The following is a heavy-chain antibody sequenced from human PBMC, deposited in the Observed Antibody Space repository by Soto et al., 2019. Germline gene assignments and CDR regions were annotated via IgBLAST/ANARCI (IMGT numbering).Heavy chain of an antibody. Sequence: PSETLSLTCTVSGGSISSSSYYWGWIRQPPGKGLEWIGSIYYSGSTYYNPSLKSRVTISVDTSKNQFSLKLSSVTAADTAVYYCASLGYCSGGSCYGYYWGQGTLVTVYS. CDR1: GGSISSSSYY. J-gene: IGHJ4*02. D-gene: IGHD2-15*01. CDR2: IYYSGST. V-gene: IGHV4-39*01. CDR3: ASLGYCSGGSCYGYY.